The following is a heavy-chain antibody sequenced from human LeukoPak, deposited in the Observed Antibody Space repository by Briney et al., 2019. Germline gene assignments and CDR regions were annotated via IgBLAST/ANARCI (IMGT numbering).Heavy chain of an antibody. J-gene: IGHJ4*02. Sequence: PGGSLRLFCAASGFTFSSYSMNWVRQAPGKGLEWVSSISSSSSYIYYADSVKGRFTISRDNAKSALFLQMNSLRVEDTAVYYCEAGIGDYWGQGALLTVSS. CDR1: GFTFSSYS. CDR2: ISSSSSYI. V-gene: IGHV3-21*04. CDR3: EAGIGDY. D-gene: IGHD6-13*01.